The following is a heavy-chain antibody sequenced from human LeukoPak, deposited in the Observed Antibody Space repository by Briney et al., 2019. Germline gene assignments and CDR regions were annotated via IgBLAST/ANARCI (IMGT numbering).Heavy chain of an antibody. CDR2: ISGSGGST. D-gene: IGHD5-18*01. V-gene: IGHV3-23*01. CDR3: AKERQVDTAMVGMFDY. CDR1: GFTFSSYA. Sequence: PGGSLRLSCAASGFTFSSYAMSWVRQAPGEGLEWVSAISGSGGSTYYADSVKGRFTISRDNSKNTLYLQMNSLRAEDTAVYYCAKERQVDTAMVGMFDYWGQGTLVTVSS. J-gene: IGHJ4*02.